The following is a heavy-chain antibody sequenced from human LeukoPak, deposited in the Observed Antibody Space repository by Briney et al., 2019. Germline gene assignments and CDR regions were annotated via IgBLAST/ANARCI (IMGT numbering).Heavy chain of an antibody. CDR3: ARGEKNNWFDP. Sequence: ASETLSLTCAVYGGSFSGYYWSWIRQPPGKGLEWIGEINHSGSTNYNPSLKSRVTISVDTSKNQFSLKLSSVTAADTAVYYCARGEKNNWFDPWGQGTLVTVSS. CDR2: INHSGST. J-gene: IGHJ5*02. CDR1: GGSFSGYY. V-gene: IGHV4-34*01.